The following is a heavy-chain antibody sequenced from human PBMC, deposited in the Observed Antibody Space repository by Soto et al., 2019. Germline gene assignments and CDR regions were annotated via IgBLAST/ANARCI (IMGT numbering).Heavy chain of an antibody. Sequence: GGSLRLSCAASGFTVSSTYMSWVRQAPGKGLEWVSVIYSGGSTYYADSVKGRFTISRDNSKNTLYLQMNSLRAEDTAVYYCARDLTVRGYCSSTSCYTGAFDIWGQGTMVTVSS. V-gene: IGHV3-53*01. CDR3: ARDLTVRGYCSSTSCYTGAFDI. CDR1: GFTVSSTY. CDR2: IYSGGST. D-gene: IGHD2-2*02. J-gene: IGHJ3*02.